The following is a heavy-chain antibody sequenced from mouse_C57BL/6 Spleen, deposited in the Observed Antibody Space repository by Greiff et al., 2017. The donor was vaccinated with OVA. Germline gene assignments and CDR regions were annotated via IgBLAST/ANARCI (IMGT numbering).Heavy chain of an antibody. CDR1: GYTFTSYW. V-gene: IGHV1-50*01. Sequence: VQLQQSGAELVKPGASVKLSCKASGYTFTSYWMQWVNQRPGQGLEWIGEIAPSDSYTNYNQKFKGKATLTVDTSSSTAYMQLSSLTSEDSAVYYCASRWDEAWFAYWGQGTLVTVSA. D-gene: IGHD4-1*01. CDR3: ASRWDEAWFAY. CDR2: IAPSDSYT. J-gene: IGHJ3*01.